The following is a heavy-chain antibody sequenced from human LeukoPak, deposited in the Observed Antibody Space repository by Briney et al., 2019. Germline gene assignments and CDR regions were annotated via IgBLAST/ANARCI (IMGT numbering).Heavy chain of an antibody. CDR1: GFTFSSYA. Sequence: GGSLRLSCAASGFTFSSYAMSWVRQAPGRGLEWVSAISGSGGSTYYADSVKGRFTISRDNSKNTLYLQMNSLRAEDTAVYYCAKDFLLRDAFDIWGQGTVVTVSS. D-gene: IGHD2-15*01. CDR2: ISGSGGST. J-gene: IGHJ3*02. V-gene: IGHV3-23*01. CDR3: AKDFLLRDAFDI.